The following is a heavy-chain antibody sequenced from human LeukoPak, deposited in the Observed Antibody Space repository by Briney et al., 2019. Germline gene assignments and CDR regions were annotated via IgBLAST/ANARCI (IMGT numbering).Heavy chain of an antibody. J-gene: IGHJ4*02. V-gene: IGHV1-46*01. CDR2: TDPIGGGT. D-gene: IGHD4-11*01. CDR1: GYTFTNYY. Sequence: ASVKVSCKASGYTFTNYYIHWVRQAPGQGLEWMGITDPIGGGTNYAQKFQGRVTMTRDTSTSTVYMELSSLRSEDSAVYYCARWTTTYLDYWGQGTLVTVSS. CDR3: ARWTTTYLDY.